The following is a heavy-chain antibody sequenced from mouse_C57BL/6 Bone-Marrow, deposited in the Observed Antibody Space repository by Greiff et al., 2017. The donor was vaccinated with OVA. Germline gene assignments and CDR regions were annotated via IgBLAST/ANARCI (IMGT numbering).Heavy chain of an antibody. Sequence: EVQGVESGGDLVKPGGSLKLSCAASGFTFSSYGMSWVRQTPDKRLEWVATISSGGSYTYYPDSVKGRFTISRDNAKNTLYLQMSSLKSEDTAMYYCARHYYGSSPHYWGQGTTLTVSS. V-gene: IGHV5-6*01. CDR3: ARHYYGSSPHY. J-gene: IGHJ2*01. D-gene: IGHD1-1*01. CDR2: ISSGGSYT. CDR1: GFTFSSYG.